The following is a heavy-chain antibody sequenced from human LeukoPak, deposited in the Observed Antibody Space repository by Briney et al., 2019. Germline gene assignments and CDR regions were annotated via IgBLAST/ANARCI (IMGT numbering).Heavy chain of an antibody. CDR1: GFTFSSYS. CDR2: VSKITHRK. D-gene: IGHD3-22*01. J-gene: IGHJ1*01. Sequence: GSLRLSCAASGFTFSSYSMNWVRRAPGKGLEWVSYVSKITHRKLYADSVRGRFTISRDNSKSTLYLQMNSLRAEDMALYHCATDRDFYDTGGAYFQHWARAPWSPSPQ. CDR3: ATDRDFYDTGGAYFQH. V-gene: IGHV3-48*01.